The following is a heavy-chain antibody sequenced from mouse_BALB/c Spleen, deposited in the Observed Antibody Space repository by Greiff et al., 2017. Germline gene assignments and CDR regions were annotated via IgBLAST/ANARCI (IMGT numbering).Heavy chain of an antibody. CDR3: ARNYRYYFDY. CDR2: VFPGDGST. D-gene: IGHD2-14*01. J-gene: IGHJ2*01. CDR1: GYTFTSYD. V-gene: IGHV1S56*01. Sequence: VQLQQSGAELVKPGASVKLSCKASGYTFTSYDINWVRQRPEQGLEWSGWVFPGDGSTKYNAKFKGKATLTTDKSSRTAYMQLSRLTSEDSAVYFCARNYRYYFDYWGQGTTLTVSS.